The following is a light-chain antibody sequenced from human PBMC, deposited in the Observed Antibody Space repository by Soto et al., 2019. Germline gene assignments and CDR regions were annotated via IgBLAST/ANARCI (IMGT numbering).Light chain of an antibody. Sequence: DIQMTQSPSTLSPSVGDRVAITCRASQGISRWLAWYQQKPGKAPKLLIYDASSLASGVPSRFSGSGSGTEFTLTISSLQPDDFVTYYCQQYVNYPYTFGQGTKVDIK. CDR2: DAS. CDR1: QGISRW. J-gene: IGKJ2*01. V-gene: IGKV1-5*01. CDR3: QQYVNYPYT.